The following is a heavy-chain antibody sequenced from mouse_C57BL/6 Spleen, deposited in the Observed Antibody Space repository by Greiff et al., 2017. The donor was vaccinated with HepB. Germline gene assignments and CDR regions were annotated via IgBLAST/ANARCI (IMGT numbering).Heavy chain of an antibody. CDR2: INPDSSTI. J-gene: IGHJ1*03. V-gene: IGHV4-1*01. D-gene: IGHD1-1*01. CDR3: ARTFIHYYGSSGYFDV. Sequence: EVKLMESGGGLVQPGGSLKLSCAASGIDFSRYWMSWVRRAPGKGLEWIGEINPDSSTINYAPSLKDKFIISRDNAKNTLYLQMSKVRSEDTALYYCARTFIHYYGSSGYFDVWGTGTTVTVSS. CDR1: GIDFSRYW.